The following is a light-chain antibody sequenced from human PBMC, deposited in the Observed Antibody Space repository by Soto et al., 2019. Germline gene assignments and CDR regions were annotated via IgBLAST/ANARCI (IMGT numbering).Light chain of an antibody. CDR2: DVS. V-gene: IGKV3-11*01. CDR1: QIVTTY. CDR3: QQRSKSPPEYT. Sequence: ETVLTQSTATLSWSPGERANLSCRASQIVTTYLAWYRQKPGRAPRLLIYDVSNRATGIPARFSGSGSGTDFTLTISSLEHEDSAVYYCQQRSKSPPEYTFGQGTKL. J-gene: IGKJ2*01.